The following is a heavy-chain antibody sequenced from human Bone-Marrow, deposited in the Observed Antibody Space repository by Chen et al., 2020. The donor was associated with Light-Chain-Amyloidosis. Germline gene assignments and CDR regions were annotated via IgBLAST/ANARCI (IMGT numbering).Heavy chain of an antibody. CDR3: TRGDCTSTSCFLDF. D-gene: IGHD2-2*01. Sequence: EVQLVESGGGLVQPGGSLRLSCAASGFTFNDYWMHWVRQVPGKGLVWVARIKSDGSATNYADSMKGRFTVSRDNAKNTLYLQMKSLRAEDTAVYYCTRGDCTSTSCFLDFWGQGTLVTVSS. CDR1: GFTFNDYW. CDR2: IKSDGSAT. J-gene: IGHJ4*02. V-gene: IGHV3-74*01.